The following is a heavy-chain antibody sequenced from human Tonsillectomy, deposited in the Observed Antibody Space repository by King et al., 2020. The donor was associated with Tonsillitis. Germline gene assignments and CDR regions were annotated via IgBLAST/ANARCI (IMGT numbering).Heavy chain of an antibody. CDR1: GFTFSSYG. CDR2: ISYDGSNK. CDR3: AKDEFVY. V-gene: IGHV3-30*18. Sequence: VQLVESGGGVVQPGRSLRLSCAASGFTFSSYGMHWVRQAPGKGLEWVAVISYDGSNKYYADSVKGRFTISRDNSKNTLYLQMNSLRAEDTAVYYCAKDEFVYWGQGTLVTVSS. J-gene: IGHJ4*02.